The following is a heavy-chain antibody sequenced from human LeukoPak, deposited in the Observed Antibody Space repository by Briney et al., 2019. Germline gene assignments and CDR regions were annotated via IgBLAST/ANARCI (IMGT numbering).Heavy chain of an antibody. D-gene: IGHD6-19*01. J-gene: IGHJ4*02. CDR3: AKHFRTSVWFFDS. Sequence: GGSLRLSCAAPGFTFSSYALSWVRQAPGKGLEWVSLMSGSGYTADYADSVKGRFTISRDNSKNTLYLQMNSLNAEDTALYYFAKHFRTSVWFFDSWGQGTLVTVSS. CDR2: MSGSGYTA. CDR1: GFTFSSYA. V-gene: IGHV3-23*01.